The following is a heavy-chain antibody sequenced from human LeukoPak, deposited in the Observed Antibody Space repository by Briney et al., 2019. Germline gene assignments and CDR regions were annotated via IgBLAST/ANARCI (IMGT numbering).Heavy chain of an antibody. D-gene: IGHD6-19*01. J-gene: IGHJ3*02. CDR2: IYYSGST. V-gene: IGHV4-39*01. Sequence: SETLSLTCTVSGGSISSSSYYWGWIRQPPGKGLEWIGSIYYSGSTYYNPSLKSRVTISVDTSENQFSLKLSSVTAADTAVYYCARLGWQWLVYAFDIWGQGTMVTVSS. CDR1: GGSISSSSYY. CDR3: ARLGWQWLVYAFDI.